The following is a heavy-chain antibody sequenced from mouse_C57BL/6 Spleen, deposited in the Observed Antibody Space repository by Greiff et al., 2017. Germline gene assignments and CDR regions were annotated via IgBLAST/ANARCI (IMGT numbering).Heavy chain of an antibody. Sequence: QVQLQQPGAELVKPGASVKLSCKASGYTFTSYWMQWVKQRPGQGLEWIGEIDPSDSYTNYNQKFKGKATLTVDTSSSTAYMQLSSLPSEDSAVDYCATSGCSNYGWFAYWGQGTLVTVSA. CDR3: ATSGCSNYGWFAY. D-gene: IGHD2-5*01. CDR1: GYTFTSYW. J-gene: IGHJ3*01. V-gene: IGHV1-50*01. CDR2: IDPSDSYT.